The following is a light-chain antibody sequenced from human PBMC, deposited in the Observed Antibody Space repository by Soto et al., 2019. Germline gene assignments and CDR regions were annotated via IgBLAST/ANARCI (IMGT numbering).Light chain of an antibody. CDR1: QTSNW. CDR3: QQYNNYSPRT. Sequence: DIQMTQSPSTLSASVGDRFTITCRASQTSNWLAWYQQKPGKAPKLLIYKASSLESGVPSRFSGSGSGTEFTLTISSLQPDDFATYYCQQYNNYSPRTFGQGTKVEIK. J-gene: IGKJ1*01. V-gene: IGKV1-5*03. CDR2: KAS.